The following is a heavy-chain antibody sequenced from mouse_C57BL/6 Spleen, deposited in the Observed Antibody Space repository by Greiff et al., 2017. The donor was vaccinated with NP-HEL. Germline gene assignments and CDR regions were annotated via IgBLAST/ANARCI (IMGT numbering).Heavy chain of an antibody. V-gene: IGHV1-15*01. CDR1: GYTFTDYE. J-gene: IGHJ2*01. CDR3: TRYGKGYFDY. D-gene: IGHD2-1*01. Sequence: VQLQQSGAELVRPGASVTLSCKASGYTFTDYEMHWVKQTPVHGLEWIGAIDPETGGTAYNQKFKGKAILTADKSSSTAYMELRSLTSEDSAVYYCTRYGKGYFDYWGQGTTLTVSS. CDR2: IDPETGGT.